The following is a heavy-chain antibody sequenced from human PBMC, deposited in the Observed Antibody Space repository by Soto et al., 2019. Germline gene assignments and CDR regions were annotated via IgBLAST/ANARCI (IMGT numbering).Heavy chain of an antibody. D-gene: IGHD6-6*01. J-gene: IGHJ6*02. CDR1: GGTFSSYA. Sequence: SVKISCKASGGTFSSYAISWVRQAPRQGLGWMGGIIPIFGTANYAQKFQGRVTITADESTSTAYMELSSLRSEDTAVYYCATEGGGSSSHDYYYYGMDVWGQGTTVTVSS. V-gene: IGHV1-69*01. CDR3: ATEGGGSSSHDYYYYGMDV. CDR2: IIPIFGTA.